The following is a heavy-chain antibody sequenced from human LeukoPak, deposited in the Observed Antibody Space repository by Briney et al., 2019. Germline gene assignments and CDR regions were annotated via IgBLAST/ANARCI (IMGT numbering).Heavy chain of an antibody. V-gene: IGHV4-30-4*08. D-gene: IGHD2-2*01. CDR1: GGSISSGDHY. J-gene: IGHJ3*02. Sequence: SHTLSLTCTLSGGSISSGDHYWSWIRQPPGKGLEWIGYIYYSGSTWYNPSLESRVIISVDTSRNQFSLKLASVTAADAAVYYCARVSNYIVVVPAAAEGSDAFDIWGQGTMVTVSS. CDR2: IYYSGST. CDR3: ARVSNYIVVVPAAAEGSDAFDI.